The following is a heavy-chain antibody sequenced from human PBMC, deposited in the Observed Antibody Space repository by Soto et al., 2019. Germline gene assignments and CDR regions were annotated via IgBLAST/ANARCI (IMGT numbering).Heavy chain of an antibody. D-gene: IGHD6-13*01. CDR3: AAGGCSAAACFYYYYGMDV. CDR2: IVVGSGNT. J-gene: IGHJ6*02. CDR1: GFTFTSSS. V-gene: IGHV1-58*01. Sequence: SVKVSCKAPGFTFTSSSVQWARQARGQRLEWIGWIVVGSGNTNYAQKFQERVTITRDMSTSTAYMELSSLRSEDTAVYYCAAGGCSAAACFYYYYGMDVWGQGTTVTVSS.